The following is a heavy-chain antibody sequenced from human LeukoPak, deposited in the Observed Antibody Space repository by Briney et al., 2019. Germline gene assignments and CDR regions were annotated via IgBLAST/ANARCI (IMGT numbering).Heavy chain of an antibody. V-gene: IGHV3-30-3*01. D-gene: IGHD3-10*01. Sequence: GRSLRLSCTASGFTFGDYAMSWVRPAPGKGLEWVAVISYDGSNKYYADSVKGRFTISRANSKNTLYLQVNSLRAEDTAVYYCARAVNSDYGSGSYYKWGYYFDYWGQGTLVTVSS. CDR3: ARAVNSDYGSGSYYKWGYYFDY. CDR2: ISYDGSNK. CDR1: GFTFGDYA. J-gene: IGHJ4*02.